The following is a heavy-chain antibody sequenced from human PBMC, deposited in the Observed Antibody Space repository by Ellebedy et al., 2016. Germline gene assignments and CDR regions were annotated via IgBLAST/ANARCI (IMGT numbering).Heavy chain of an antibody. CDR2: MSIYHGGRT. V-gene: IGHV4-38-2*02. J-gene: IGHJ4*02. CDR3: YYWDVIMTRDS. Sequence: SETLSLXXTVSGYSISSGYYWGWIRQPPGKGLEWIGSMSIYHGGRTYYNLSLKSRVTISVDTSKNQFSLKLSSVTAADTAVYFCYYWDVIMTRDSWGQGTLVTVSS. CDR1: GYSISSGYY. D-gene: IGHD3-10*01.